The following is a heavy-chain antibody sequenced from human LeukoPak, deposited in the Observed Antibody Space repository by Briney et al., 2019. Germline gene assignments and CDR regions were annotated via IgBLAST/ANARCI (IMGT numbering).Heavy chain of an antibody. Sequence: SETQSLTCTVSGGSISSYYWSWIRQPPGKGLEWIGYIYYSGSTNYNPSLKSRVTISVDTSKNQFSLKLSSVTAADTAVYYCATSPIQLWLPFDYWGQGTLVTVSS. CDR3: ATSPIQLWLPFDY. D-gene: IGHD5-18*01. CDR1: GGSISSYY. V-gene: IGHV4-59*01. CDR2: IYYSGST. J-gene: IGHJ4*02.